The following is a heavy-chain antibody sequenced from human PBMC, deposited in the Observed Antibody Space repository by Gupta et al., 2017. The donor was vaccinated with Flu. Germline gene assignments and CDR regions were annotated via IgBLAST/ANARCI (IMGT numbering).Heavy chain of an antibody. Sequence: DVQLVESGGGLVQPGGSLRLSCTASGLSLSNYWMSWVRQVPGKGLEWVANIKRDGSERFYADAVKGRFTISRDDARNSLFLHMNSLRADDTALYYCVFWCSSATCYATRQFQHCGQGTLVTVSS. CDR1: GLSLSNYW. J-gene: IGHJ1*01. V-gene: IGHV3-7*02. CDR2: IKRDGSER. CDR3: VFWCSSATCYATRQFQH. D-gene: IGHD2-2*01.